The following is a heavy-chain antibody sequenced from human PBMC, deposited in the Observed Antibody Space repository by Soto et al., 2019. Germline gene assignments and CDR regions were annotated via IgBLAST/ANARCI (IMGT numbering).Heavy chain of an antibody. V-gene: IGHV4-34*01. CDR3: ARDFLGMAHPYYYYYGMHV. J-gene: IGHJ6*02. CDR2: INHSGST. CDR1: GGSFSGYY. D-gene: IGHD7-27*01. Sequence: SETLSLTCAVYGGSFSGYYWSWIRQPPGKGLEWIGEINHSGSTNYNPSLKSRVTISVDTSKNQFSLKLSSVTAADTAVYYCARDFLGMAHPYYYYYGMHVWGPGTTVTVSS.